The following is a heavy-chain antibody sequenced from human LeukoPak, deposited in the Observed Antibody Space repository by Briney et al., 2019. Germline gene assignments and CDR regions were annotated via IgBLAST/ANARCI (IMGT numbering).Heavy chain of an antibody. Sequence: SETLSLTCAVYGGSFSTYYWSWIRQPPGKGLEWIGEINHSGSTNYNPSLKSRATISLDTSKNQFSLKLSSVTAADTAVYYCVLFHWEEYYFDFWGQGTLVTVSS. D-gene: IGHD2-15*01. CDR1: GGSFSTYY. CDR2: INHSGST. V-gene: IGHV4-34*01. J-gene: IGHJ4*02. CDR3: VLFHWEEYYFDF.